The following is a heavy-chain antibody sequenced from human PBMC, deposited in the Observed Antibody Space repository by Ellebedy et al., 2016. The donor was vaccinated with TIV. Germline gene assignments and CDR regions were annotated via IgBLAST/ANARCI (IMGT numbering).Heavy chain of an antibody. CDR2: VNEDGSEE. CDR3: ARSSSSWYF. D-gene: IGHD6-13*01. Sequence: PGGSLSLSCEASGFTFSSYWMSWVRLAPGKGLEWVANVNEDGSEEHYVDSVKGRFTISRDNDKNSLYLHMDSLRAEDTAIYYCARSSSSWYFWGQGTLVTVSS. V-gene: IGHV3-7*01. J-gene: IGHJ4*02. CDR1: GFTFSSYW.